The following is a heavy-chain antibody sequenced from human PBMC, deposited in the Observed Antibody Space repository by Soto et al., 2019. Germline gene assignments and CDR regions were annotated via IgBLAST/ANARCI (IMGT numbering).Heavy chain of an antibody. CDR1: GDSVSSNTAS. CDR3: AKGDNLGPKTGYAFDP. V-gene: IGHV6-1*01. D-gene: IGHD5-12*01. Sequence: SQTLSLTCAISGDSVSSNTASWNWSRQSPSRGIEWLGRTYFRSKWYNDYAVSVKSRIIINPDTSNNQFSLQLNSVTPEDTAVYFCAKGDNLGPKTGYAFDPWGQGIMVTVSS. J-gene: IGHJ5*02. CDR2: TYFRSKWYN.